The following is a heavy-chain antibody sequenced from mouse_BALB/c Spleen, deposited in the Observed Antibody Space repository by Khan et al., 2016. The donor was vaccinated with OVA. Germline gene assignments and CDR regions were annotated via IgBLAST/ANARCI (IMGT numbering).Heavy chain of an antibody. D-gene: IGHD4-1*01. CDR3: ARAGWDVFAY. J-gene: IGHJ3*01. CDR1: GYTFTDYV. Sequence: QVQLKQSGPELVKPGASVKMSCKASGYTFTDYVMNWVKQRNGQGLEWIGQIYPGSDSTYYNEKFKGKATLTADRYSSTAYMQLSNLTSEDSSVYFCARAGWDVFAYWGPGTLVTVSA. CDR2: IYPGSDST. V-gene: IGHV1-77*01.